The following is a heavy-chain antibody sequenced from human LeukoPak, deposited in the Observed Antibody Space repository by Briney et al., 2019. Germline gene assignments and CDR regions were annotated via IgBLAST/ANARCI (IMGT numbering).Heavy chain of an antibody. V-gene: IGHV1-2*02. D-gene: IGHD3-22*01. J-gene: IGHJ4*02. Sequence: ASVTVSCKASGYTFTGYYMHWVRQAPGQGPGWMGWINPNSGGTNYAQKFQGRVTMTRDTSISTAYMELSRLRSDDTAVYYCARDSSKEYYYDSSGYYSLDYWGQGTLVTVSS. CDR3: ARDSSKEYYYDSSGYYSLDY. CDR2: INPNSGGT. CDR1: GYTFTGYY.